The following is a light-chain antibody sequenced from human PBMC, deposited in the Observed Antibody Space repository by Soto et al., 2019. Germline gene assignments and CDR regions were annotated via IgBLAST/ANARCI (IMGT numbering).Light chain of an antibody. CDR3: ISYTGRTTSYV. CDR1: SSDVGSYDH. Sequence: QSVLTQPACVSWSPGQSISISCSGTSSDVGSYDHVAWYQQFAGATPKLMIYEVSNRPSGVSTRFSGSKSGNTASLTISRLQAEDEADYYCISYTGRTTSYVFGSAPKVTVL. CDR2: EVS. V-gene: IGLV2-14*01. J-gene: IGLJ1*01.